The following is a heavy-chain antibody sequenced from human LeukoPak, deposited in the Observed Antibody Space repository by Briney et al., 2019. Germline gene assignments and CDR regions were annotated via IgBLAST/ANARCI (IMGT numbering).Heavy chain of an antibody. CDR1: GGTFSSYA. D-gene: IGHD1-14*01. J-gene: IGHJ3*02. CDR2: MNPNSGNT. CDR3: ARRGMPWYKDAFDI. V-gene: IGHV1-8*02. Sequence: ASVKVSCKASGGTFSSYAISWVRQAPGQGLEWMGWMNPNSGNTGYAQKFQGRVTMTRNTSISTAYMELSSLRSEDTAVYYCARRGMPWYKDAFDIWGQGTMVTVSS.